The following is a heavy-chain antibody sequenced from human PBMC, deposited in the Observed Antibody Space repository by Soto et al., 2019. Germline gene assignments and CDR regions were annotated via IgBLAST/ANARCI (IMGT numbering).Heavy chain of an antibody. V-gene: IGHV1-18*01. CDR3: ARGSTCGYSGYLSENWFDP. Sequence: QVQLVQSGAEVKKPGASVKVSCKASGYTFTSYGISWVRQAPGQGLEWMGWISAYNGNTNYAQKLQGRVTMTTDTYTSTAYMELSSLRSGDTAVYYCARGSTCGYSGYLSENWFDPWGQGTLVTVSS. D-gene: IGHD5-12*01. CDR2: ISAYNGNT. CDR1: GYTFTSYG. J-gene: IGHJ5*02.